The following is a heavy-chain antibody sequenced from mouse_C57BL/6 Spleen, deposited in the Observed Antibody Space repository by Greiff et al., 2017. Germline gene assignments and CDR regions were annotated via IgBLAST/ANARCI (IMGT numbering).Heavy chain of an antibody. CDR2: ISDSGSYT. D-gene: IGHD2-1*01. CDR3: ARDRDDNYAAY. Sequence: EVQRVESGGGLVKPGGSLKLSCAASGFTFSSYAMSWVRQTPEKRLEWVATISDSGSYTYYPDNVKGRFTISRDNAKNNLYLQMSHLKSEDTAMYYWARDRDDNYAAYWGQGTLVTVSA. CDR1: GFTFSSYA. J-gene: IGHJ3*01. V-gene: IGHV5-4*01.